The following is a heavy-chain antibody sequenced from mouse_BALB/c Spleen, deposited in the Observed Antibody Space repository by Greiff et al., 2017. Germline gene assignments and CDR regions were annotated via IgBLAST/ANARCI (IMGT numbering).Heavy chain of an antibody. Sequence: QVQLQQPGAELVKPGASVKLSCKASGYTFTSYWMHWVKQRPGQGLEWIGEIDPSDSYTNYNQKFKAKATLTVDKSSSTAYMQLSSLTSEDSAVYYCARRDGNSRTMDYWGQGTSVTVSS. CDR1: GYTFTSYW. CDR2: IDPSDSYT. CDR3: ARRDGNSRTMDY. V-gene: IGHV1-69*02. D-gene: IGHD2-1*01. J-gene: IGHJ4*01.